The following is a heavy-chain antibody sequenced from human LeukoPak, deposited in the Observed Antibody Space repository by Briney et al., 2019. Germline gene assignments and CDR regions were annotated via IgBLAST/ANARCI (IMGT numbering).Heavy chain of an antibody. Sequence: SETLSLTCTVSGGSISSYYWSCIRQTPRKGLEWIGYINYSGSTNYNPPLKSRVTISVDTSKNQFSLKLSSVTAADTAVYYCARLNGGYWGQGTLVTVSS. J-gene: IGHJ4*02. CDR1: GGSISSYY. CDR3: ARLNGGY. CDR2: INYSGST. V-gene: IGHV4-59*01. D-gene: IGHD7-27*01.